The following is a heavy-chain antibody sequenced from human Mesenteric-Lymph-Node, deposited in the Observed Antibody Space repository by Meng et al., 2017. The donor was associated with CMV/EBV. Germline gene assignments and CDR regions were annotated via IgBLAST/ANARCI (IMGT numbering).Heavy chain of an antibody. J-gene: IGHJ1*01. CDR2: IYYSGST. CDR1: GGSFSGYY. Sequence: GSLRLSCAVYGGSFSGYYWSWIRQPPGKGLEWIGYIYYSGSTNYNPSLKSRVTISVDTSKNQFSLKLSSVTAADTAVYYCARGKQHWGQGTLVTVSS. CDR3: ARGKQH. V-gene: IGHV4-59*12.